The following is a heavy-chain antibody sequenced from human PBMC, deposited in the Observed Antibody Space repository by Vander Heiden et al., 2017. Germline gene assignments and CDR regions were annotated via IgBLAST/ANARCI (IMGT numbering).Heavy chain of an antibody. D-gene: IGHD2-15*01. Sequence: EVQLVESGGGLVQPGGSLRLSCAASGFTFSAHYMEWVRQAPGKGLEWVGRIRKKANSYSTEYDASVKGRLTISRDDSKNSLYLQMDSLKTEDTAVYYCARGFCSGGTCYAGDYWGQGTLVTVSS. V-gene: IGHV3-72*01. CDR3: ARGFCSGGTCYAGDY. J-gene: IGHJ4*02. CDR1: GFTFSAHY. CDR2: IRKKANSYST.